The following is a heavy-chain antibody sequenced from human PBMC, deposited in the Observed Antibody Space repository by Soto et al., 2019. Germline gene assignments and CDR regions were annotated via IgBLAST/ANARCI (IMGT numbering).Heavy chain of an antibody. V-gene: IGHV4-59*08. Sequence: SETLSLTCTVSGVSISSYYWSWIRQPPGKGLEWIGYIYYSASTNYSPSLKSRVTISVDTSKNQFSLNLSSVTAADTAVYYCARHLPYCGGDCYSLDYWGQGTLVTVS. CDR2: IYYSAST. D-gene: IGHD2-21*02. J-gene: IGHJ4*02. CDR3: ARHLPYCGGDCYSLDY. CDR1: GVSISSYY.